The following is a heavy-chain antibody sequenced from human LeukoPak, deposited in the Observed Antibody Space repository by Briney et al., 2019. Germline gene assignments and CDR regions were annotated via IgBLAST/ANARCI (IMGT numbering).Heavy chain of an antibody. J-gene: IGHJ4*02. Sequence: GGSLRLSCAASGFTFSSYSMNWVRQAPGKGLEWVSSISSSSSYIYYADSVKGRFTISRDNAKKSLYLQMNSLRVEDTAVYYCAREHCSGGSCPRSDYWGQGTLVTVSS. CDR1: GFTFSSYS. V-gene: IGHV3-21*01. CDR3: AREHCSGGSCPRSDY. CDR2: ISSSSSYI. D-gene: IGHD2-15*01.